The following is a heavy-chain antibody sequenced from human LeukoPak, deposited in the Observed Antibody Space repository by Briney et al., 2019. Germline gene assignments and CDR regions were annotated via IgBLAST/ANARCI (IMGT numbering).Heavy chain of an antibody. D-gene: IGHD3-22*01. Sequence: GRSLRLSCAASGFTFDDYAMHWVRQAPGKGLEWVSGISWNSGSIGYADSVKGRFTISRDNAKNSLYLQMNSLRAEDTAVYYCARDLSSGYYQAFFEDYWGQGTLVTVSS. J-gene: IGHJ4*02. CDR3: ARDLSSGYYQAFFEDY. V-gene: IGHV3-9*01. CDR1: GFTFDDYA. CDR2: ISWNSGSI.